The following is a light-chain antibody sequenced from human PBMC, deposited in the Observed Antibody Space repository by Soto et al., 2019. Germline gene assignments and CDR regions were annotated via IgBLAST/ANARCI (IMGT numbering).Light chain of an antibody. Sequence: QSVLTQPPSASGSPGQSVSISCTGSSSDVGGYNYVSWYQQHPGKAPKLMIYEVSKRPSGVPDRFSGSKSGNTASLTVSGLQAEDEVDYYCVSYAGSNKKVFGGGTKLTVL. J-gene: IGLJ2*01. CDR1: SSDVGGYNY. CDR3: VSYAGSNKKV. CDR2: EVS. V-gene: IGLV2-8*01.